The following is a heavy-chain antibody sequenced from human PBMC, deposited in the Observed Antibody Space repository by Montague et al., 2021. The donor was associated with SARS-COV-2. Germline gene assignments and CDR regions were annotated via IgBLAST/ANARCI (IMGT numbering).Heavy chain of an antibody. CDR1: GGSISGNN. Sequence: SETLSLTCAVYGGSISGNNWNWIRKPPGQGLELIGEITHSDRTNYNPSLYSRVPISVDTYKIKISLTLSSVTVADTAVYYCERGGRRWLQLSPSYYFDYWGQGTLVTVSS. CDR3: ERGGRRWLQLSPSYYFDY. D-gene: IGHD5-24*01. J-gene: IGHJ4*02. V-gene: IGHV4-34*01. CDR2: ITHSDRT.